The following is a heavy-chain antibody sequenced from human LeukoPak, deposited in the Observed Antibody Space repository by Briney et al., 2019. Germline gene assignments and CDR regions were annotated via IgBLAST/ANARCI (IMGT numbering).Heavy chain of an antibody. Sequence: GGSLRLSCAASGFTFSIYSINWVRQAPGKGLEWVSFITGNSNYIYYADSVKGRFTISRDNAKNSLYLQMNSLRVEDTAMYYCVTESGWLFDYWGQGTLVTVSS. V-gene: IGHV3-21*01. CDR2: ITGNSNYI. D-gene: IGHD6-19*01. J-gene: IGHJ4*02. CDR1: GFTFSIYS. CDR3: VTESGWLFDY.